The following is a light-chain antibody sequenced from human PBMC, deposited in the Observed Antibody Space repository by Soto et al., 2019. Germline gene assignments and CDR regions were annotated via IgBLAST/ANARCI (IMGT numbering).Light chain of an antibody. Sequence: DIQMTQSPSTLSGSVGDRGTITCRVSQTISRWLACYQQKPGKAPKLLIYKASTLKSGLPSRFRASGSRTEFTLTISSLQPDDFATYYCQQPNSYPRITFAQGTRREIK. J-gene: IGKJ5*01. CDR2: KAS. CDR3: QQPNSYPRIT. V-gene: IGKV1-5*03. CDR1: QTISRW.